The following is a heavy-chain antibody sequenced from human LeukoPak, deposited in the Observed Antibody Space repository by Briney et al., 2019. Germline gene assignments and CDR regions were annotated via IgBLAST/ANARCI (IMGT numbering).Heavy chain of an antibody. J-gene: IGHJ6*03. Sequence: GGSLRLSFAASGFTFSSYSMNWVRQAPGKGLEWVSFISTSSSYIHNADSVKGRFTISRDNAENSLYLQMNSLRAEDTAVYYCATAAIAAARIYYYMDVWGKGTTVTVSS. CDR1: GFTFSSYS. D-gene: IGHD6-13*01. CDR2: ISTSSSYI. CDR3: ATAAIAAARIYYYMDV. V-gene: IGHV3-21*01.